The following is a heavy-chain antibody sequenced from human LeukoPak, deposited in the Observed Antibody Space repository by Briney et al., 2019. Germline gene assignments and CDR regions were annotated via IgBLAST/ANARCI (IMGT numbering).Heavy chain of an antibody. J-gene: IGHJ3*02. D-gene: IGHD4-11*01. CDR2: IYYSGST. Sequence: SETLSLTCTVSGGSISSYYWSWIRQPPGKGLEWIGYIYYSGSTNYNPSLKSRVTMSVDTSKNQFSLKLSSVTAADTAVYYCARDTGSWATVTDAFDIWGQGTMVTVSS. CDR1: GGSISSYY. V-gene: IGHV4-59*12. CDR3: ARDTGSWATVTDAFDI.